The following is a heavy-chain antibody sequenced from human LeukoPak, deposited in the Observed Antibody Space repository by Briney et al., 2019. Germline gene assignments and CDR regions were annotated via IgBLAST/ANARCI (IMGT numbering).Heavy chain of an antibody. CDR1: GYTLTELS. J-gene: IGHJ4*02. D-gene: IGHD6-13*01. CDR2: MNPNSGNT. V-gene: IGHV1-8*01. CDR3: ARSLDSSSCDY. Sequence: ASVKVSCKVSGYTLTELSMHWVRQATGQGLEWMGWMNPNSGNTGYAQKFQGRVTMTRNTSISTAYMELSSLRSEDTAVYYCARSLDSSSCDYWGQGTLVTVSS.